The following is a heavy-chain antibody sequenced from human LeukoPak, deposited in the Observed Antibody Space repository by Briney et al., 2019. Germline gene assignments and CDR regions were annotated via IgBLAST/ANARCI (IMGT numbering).Heavy chain of an antibody. J-gene: IGHJ4*02. CDR3: ARFGYSGWNLEY. CDR2: INWVEIVR. CDR1: GFRFRDVW. D-gene: IGHD5-12*01. V-gene: IGHV3-7*01. Sequence: PGGSLRLSCAASGFRFRDVWMTWVRQAPGDGLEWVSNINWVEIVRCFVDSVKGRFTISRDDAESSLYVQMNSLRDEDTAVYYCARFGYSGWNLEYWGQGTLVTVSS.